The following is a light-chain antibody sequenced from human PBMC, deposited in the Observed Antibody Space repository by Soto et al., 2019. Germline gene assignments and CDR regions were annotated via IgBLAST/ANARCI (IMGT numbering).Light chain of an antibody. CDR3: QQYGSSRYS. CDR1: QSVSSTN. Sequence: EIALTQSPGTLSLSPWEGATLSCRASQSVSSTNFAWKQQKPGQAPRLLIYGASSSATGIPDRFSGSGSGTAFTLTSSTLEPEDCAVYYCQQYGSSRYSFGQGTKLEIK. V-gene: IGKV3-20*01. CDR2: GAS. J-gene: IGKJ2*03.